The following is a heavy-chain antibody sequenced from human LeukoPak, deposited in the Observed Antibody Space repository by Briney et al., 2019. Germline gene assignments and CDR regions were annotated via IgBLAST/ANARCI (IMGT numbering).Heavy chain of an antibody. CDR1: GFTFRTYW. Sequence: GGSLRLSCAASGFTFRTYWMHWVRQAPGKGLVWVSRIESGGTTKTYADSVKGRFTISRDNAKNSLYLQMNSLRAEDTAVYYCARGYCSGDDCSERLRPFDYWGQGTLVTVSS. V-gene: IGHV3-74*01. CDR2: IESGGTTK. D-gene: IGHD2-15*01. CDR3: ARGYCSGDDCSERLRPFDY. J-gene: IGHJ4*02.